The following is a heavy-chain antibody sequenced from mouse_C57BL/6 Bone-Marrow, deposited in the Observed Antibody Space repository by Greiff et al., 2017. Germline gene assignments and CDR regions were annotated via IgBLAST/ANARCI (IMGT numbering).Heavy chain of an antibody. CDR2: IDPENGDT. D-gene: IGHD2-4*01. J-gene: IGHJ1*03. Sequence: DVKLVESGAELVRPGASVKLSCTASGFNIKDDYMHWVKQRPEQGLEWIGWIDPENGDTEYASKFQGKATITADTSSNTAYLQLSSLTSEDTAVYYCTTWARITTGRSYWYFDVWGTGTTVTVSS. CDR1: GFNIKDDY. V-gene: IGHV14-4*01. CDR3: TTWARITTGRSYWYFDV.